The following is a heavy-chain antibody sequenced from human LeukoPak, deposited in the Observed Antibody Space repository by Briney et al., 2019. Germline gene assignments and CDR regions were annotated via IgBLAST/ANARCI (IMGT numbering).Heavy chain of an antibody. J-gene: IGHJ4*02. D-gene: IGHD3-22*01. CDR3: ARDMYYYDSSGFYYFDY. CDR1: GGTFSSYA. CDR2: IIPIFGTA. V-gene: IGHV1-69*05. Sequence: SVKVSCKASGGTFSSYAISWVRQAPGQGLEWMGRIIPIFGTANYAQKFQGRVTITTDESTSTAYMELSSLRSEDTAVYYCARDMYYYDSSGFYYFDYWGQGTLVTVSS.